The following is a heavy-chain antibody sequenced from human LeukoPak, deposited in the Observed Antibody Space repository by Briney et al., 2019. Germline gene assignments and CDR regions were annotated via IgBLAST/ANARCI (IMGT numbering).Heavy chain of an antibody. J-gene: IGHJ6*02. Sequence: GRSLRLSCAASGFTFSSYGMHWLRQAPGKGLEWVAVISYDGSNKYYADSVKGRFTISRDNSKNTLYLQMNSLRAEDTAVYYCAKARKAYGDYGYYYYGMDVWGQGTTVTVSS. CDR3: AKARKAYGDYGYYYYGMDV. CDR2: ISYDGSNK. D-gene: IGHD4-17*01. CDR1: GFTFSSYG. V-gene: IGHV3-30*18.